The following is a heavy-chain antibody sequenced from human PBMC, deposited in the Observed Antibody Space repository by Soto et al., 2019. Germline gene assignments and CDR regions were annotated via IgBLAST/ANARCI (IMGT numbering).Heavy chain of an antibody. CDR2: VYYSGST. J-gene: IGHJ5*02. CDR3: ARVGGINWFDP. V-gene: IGHV4-59*01. Sequence: SETLSLTCTVSGGSISSYYWSWIRQPPGKGLEWIGYVYYSGSTNYNPSLKSRVTISVDTSKNQFSLKLSSVTAADTAVYYCARVGGINWFDPWGQGTLVTVSS. CDR1: GGSISSYY. D-gene: IGHD3-16*01.